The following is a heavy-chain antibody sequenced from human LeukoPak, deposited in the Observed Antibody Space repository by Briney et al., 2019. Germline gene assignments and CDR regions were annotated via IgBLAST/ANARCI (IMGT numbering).Heavy chain of an antibody. J-gene: IGHJ4*02. CDR2: FNPNSNSA. V-gene: IGHV1-8*03. CDR1: GYTFTSYD. CDR3: ARAVYSSSWYGIDY. Sequence: ASVKVSCKASGYTFTSYDINWVRQATGQGLEWMGWFNPNSNSAGYAQNFQGRVTITGDTSMTTAYMELSSLRSEDTAVYYYARAVYSSSWYGIDYWGQGTLVTVSS. D-gene: IGHD6-13*01.